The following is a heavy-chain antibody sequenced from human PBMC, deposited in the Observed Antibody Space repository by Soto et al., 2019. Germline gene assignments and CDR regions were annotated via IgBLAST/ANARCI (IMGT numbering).Heavy chain of an antibody. CDR3: ARDFRMVVVATGY. D-gene: IGHD3-22*01. CDR1: GYTFTSYA. V-gene: IGHV1-3*05. CDR2: INTGNSNT. J-gene: IGHJ4*02. Sequence: QVQLVQSGAEEKKPGASVKVSCKASGYTFTSYAMHWVRQAPGQRLEWMGWINTGNSNTKYAQKFQGKVTITSDTTASTASMELSSLSSEAKAVYYYARDFRMVVVATGYWGQGTLVTVSS.